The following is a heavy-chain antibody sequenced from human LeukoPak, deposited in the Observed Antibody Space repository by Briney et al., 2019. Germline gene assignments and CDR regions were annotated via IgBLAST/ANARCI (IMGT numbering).Heavy chain of an antibody. J-gene: IGHJ5*02. V-gene: IGHV4-34*01. CDR3: ARALGYCSSTSCPPKYNWFDP. CDR2: INHSGST. D-gene: IGHD2-2*01. CDR1: GGSFSGYY. Sequence: PSETLSLTCAVYGGSFSGYYWSWIRQPPGKGLEWIGEINHSGSTNYNPSLKSRVTISVDTSKNQFSLKLSSATAADTAVYYCARALGYCSSTSCPPKYNWFDPWGQGTLVTVSS.